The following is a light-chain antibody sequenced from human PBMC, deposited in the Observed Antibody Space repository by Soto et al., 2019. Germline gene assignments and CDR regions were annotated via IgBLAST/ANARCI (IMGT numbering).Light chain of an antibody. V-gene: IGKV1-39*01. CDR1: ETINRH. CDR2: GAS. CDR3: QQSYTALSIT. J-gene: IGKJ5*01. Sequence: DIQMTQSPSSLSASVGDRVTITCRARETINRHLNWYQQQPGKAPKLLIYGASSLQNGVPSRFRGGGSGTDFTLIITNLQPEDFATYYCQQSYTALSITFGQGTRLQIK.